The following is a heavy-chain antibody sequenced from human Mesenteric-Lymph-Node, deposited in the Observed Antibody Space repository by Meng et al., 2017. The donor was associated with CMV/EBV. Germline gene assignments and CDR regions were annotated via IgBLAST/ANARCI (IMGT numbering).Heavy chain of an antibody. Sequence: GGSLRLSCAASGFIFSSYWMSWVRQAPGKGLEWVANIKQDGSEKYYVDSVKGRFTISRDNAKNSLYLQMNSLRAEDTAVYYCARSMTAAYDIWGQGTMVTVSS. CDR2: IKQDGSEK. CDR3: ARSMTAAYDI. CDR1: GFIFSSYW. V-gene: IGHV3-7*01. J-gene: IGHJ3*02. D-gene: IGHD2-21*02.